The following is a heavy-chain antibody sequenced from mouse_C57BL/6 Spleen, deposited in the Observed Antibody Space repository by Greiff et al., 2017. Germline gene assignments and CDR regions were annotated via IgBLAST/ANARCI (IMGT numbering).Heavy chain of an antibody. D-gene: IGHD1-1*01. CDR2: INPSNGGT. Sequence: QVQLKQPGTELVKPGASVKLSCKASGYTFTSYWMHWVKQRPGQGLEWIGNINPSNGGTNYNEKFKSKATLTVDKSSSTAYMQLSSLTSEDSAVYYCAREFYYGSSYYAMDYWGQGTSVTVSS. V-gene: IGHV1-53*01. J-gene: IGHJ4*01. CDR3: AREFYYGSSYYAMDY. CDR1: GYTFTSYW.